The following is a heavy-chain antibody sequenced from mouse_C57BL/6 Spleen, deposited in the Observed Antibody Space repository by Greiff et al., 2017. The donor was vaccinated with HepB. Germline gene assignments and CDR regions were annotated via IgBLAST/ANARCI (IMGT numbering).Heavy chain of an antibody. CDR2: IDPSDSYT. V-gene: IGHV1-50*01. J-gene: IGHJ3*01. D-gene: IGHD3-2*02. CDR1: GYTFTSYW. CDR3: ARVGISSEGFAY. Sequence: QVQLQQPGAELVKPGASVKLSCKASGYTFTSYWMQWVKQRPGQGLEWIGEIDPSDSYTNYNQKFKGKATLTVDTSSSTAYMQLSSLTSEDSAVYYCARVGISSEGFAYWGQGTLVTVSA.